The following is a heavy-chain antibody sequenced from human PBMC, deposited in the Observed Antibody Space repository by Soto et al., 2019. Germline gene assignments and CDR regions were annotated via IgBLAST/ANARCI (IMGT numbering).Heavy chain of an antibody. CDR3: AKDSRRITMIVVVITSSYNGMDV. V-gene: IGHV3-9*01. CDR1: GFPVEVYV. D-gene: IGHD3-22*01. J-gene: IGHJ6*02. Sequence: SPRISFAASGFPVEVYVMHWVRHAPGKGLEWVSGISWNSGSIGYADSVKGRFTISRDNSKNTLYLQMNSLRAEDTAVYYCAKDSRRITMIVVVITSSYNGMDVWGQATTVNVS. CDR2: ISWNSGSI.